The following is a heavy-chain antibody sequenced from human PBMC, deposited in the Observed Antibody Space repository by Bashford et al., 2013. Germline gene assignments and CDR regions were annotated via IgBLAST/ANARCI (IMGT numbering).Heavy chain of an antibody. V-gene: IGHV1-2*02. D-gene: IGHD2-15*01. CDR3: AREGVCSGGSCYSAGVDY. Sequence: ASVKVSCKASGYTFTGYYMHWVRQAPGQGLEWMGWINPNSGGTNYAQKFQGRVTMTRDTSISTAYMELSRLRSDDTAVYYCAREGVCSGGSCYSAGVDYWGQGTLVTVSS. CDR2: INPNSGGT. CDR1: GYTFTGYY. J-gene: IGHJ4*02.